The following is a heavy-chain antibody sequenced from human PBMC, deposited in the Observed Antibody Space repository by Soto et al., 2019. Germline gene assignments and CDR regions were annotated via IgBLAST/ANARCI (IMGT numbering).Heavy chain of an antibody. CDR3: ARLRHIVVVVAADYDAFDI. D-gene: IGHD2-15*01. CDR2: IYYSGST. CDR1: GGSISSSSYY. J-gene: IGHJ3*02. Sequence: QLQLQESGPGLVKPSETLSLTCTVSGGSISSSSYYWGWIRQPPGKGLEWIGSIYYSGSTYYNPSIKSRVTISVDTSKNQFSLKLSSVTAADTAVYYCARLRHIVVVVAADYDAFDIWGQGTMVTVSS. V-gene: IGHV4-39*01.